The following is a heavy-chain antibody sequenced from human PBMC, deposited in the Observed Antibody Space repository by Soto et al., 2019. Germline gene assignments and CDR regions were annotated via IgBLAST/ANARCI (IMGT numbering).Heavy chain of an antibody. CDR3: ARVRARTFSMDV. Sequence: PSQTPSLTCAISGDLVSTNIAAWNWIRQSPSRGLEWLGRTYYRSKWYNDCAVSVKSRITINPDTSKNQFSLQLNSVTPEDTAVYYCARVRARTFSMDVWGRGTTVTVSS. CDR1: GDLVSTNIAA. V-gene: IGHV6-1*01. J-gene: IGHJ6*02. CDR2: TYYRSKWYN.